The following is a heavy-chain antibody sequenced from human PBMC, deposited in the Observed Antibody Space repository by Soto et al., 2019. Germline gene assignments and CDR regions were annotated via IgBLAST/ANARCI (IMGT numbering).Heavy chain of an antibody. Sequence: PWGSLRLSCAASRFTFISYAIFFVRHAPWKGLEWVSSISVSGGSTYYADSVKGRFTISRDNSKNTLYLQMNSLRAEDTAVYYCAKDGYSITRNKPLDYWGQGTLVTVSS. CDR2: ISVSGGST. J-gene: IGHJ4*02. D-gene: IGHD2-2*01. V-gene: IGHV3-23*01. CDR1: RFTFISYA. CDR3: AKDGYSITRNKPLDY.